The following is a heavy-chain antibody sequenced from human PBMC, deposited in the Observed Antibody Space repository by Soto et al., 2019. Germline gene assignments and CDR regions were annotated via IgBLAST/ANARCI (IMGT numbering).Heavy chain of an antibody. Sequence: SETLSLTCTVSGGSITTYYWSWIRQPPGKGLEWINYMSSSGSTNYNPSLKSRVTVSVDTSKNQFSLKLSSVTAADTAVYYCARDVGATSAFDIWGQGTMVTVSS. V-gene: IGHV4-59*01. CDR1: GGSITTYY. D-gene: IGHD5-12*01. J-gene: IGHJ3*02. CDR2: MSSSGST. CDR3: ARDVGATSAFDI.